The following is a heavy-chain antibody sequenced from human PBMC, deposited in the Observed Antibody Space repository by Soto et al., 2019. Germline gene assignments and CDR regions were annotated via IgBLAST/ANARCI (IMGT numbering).Heavy chain of an antibody. CDR3: ARPDNWNSFYYYGMEV. Sequence: SVTLSRTCTVSGGSLSSSSYYCGWIRQPPGKGLEWTGRIYYSGSTYYNPSLKSRVTISVDTSKNQCSLKLSSVTAADTAVYYCARPDNWNSFYYYGMEVWGQGTTVTVSS. V-gene: IGHV4-39*01. CDR2: IYYSGST. J-gene: IGHJ6*02. CDR1: GGSLSSSSYY. D-gene: IGHD1-7*01.